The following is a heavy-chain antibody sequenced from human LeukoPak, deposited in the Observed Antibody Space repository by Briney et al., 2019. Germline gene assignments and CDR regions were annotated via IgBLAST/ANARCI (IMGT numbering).Heavy chain of an antibody. V-gene: IGHV3-33*06. J-gene: IGHJ6*03. CDR2: IWYDGSNK. Sequence: PGGSLRLSCAASGIIFGTSGMHWVRQAPGKGLEWVAVIWYDGSNKYYADSVKGRFTISRDNSKNTLYLQMNSLRAEDTAVYYCAKQVNYYYYYMDVWGKGTTVTVSS. D-gene: IGHD3-22*01. CDR3: AKQVNYYYYYMDV. CDR1: GIIFGTSG.